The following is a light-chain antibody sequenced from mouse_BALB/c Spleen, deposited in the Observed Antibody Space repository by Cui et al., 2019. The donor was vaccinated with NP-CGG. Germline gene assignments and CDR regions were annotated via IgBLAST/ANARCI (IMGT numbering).Light chain of an antibody. CDR2: GTN. CDR3: ALWYSNHWV. V-gene: IGLV1*01. Sequence: QAVVTQESALTTSPGETVTLTCRSSTGAVTTSNYAHWVQEKPDHLFTGLIGGTNNRAPGVSARFSGSLIGDKAALTITGAQTEDEAIYFCALWYSNHWVFGGGTKLTVL. CDR1: TGAVTTSNY. J-gene: IGLJ1*01.